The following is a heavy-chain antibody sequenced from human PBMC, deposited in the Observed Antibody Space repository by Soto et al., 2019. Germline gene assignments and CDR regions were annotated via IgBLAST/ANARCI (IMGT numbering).Heavy chain of an antibody. CDR1: GFSLSTRTAG. D-gene: IGHD3-16*02. V-gene: IGHV2-5*05. J-gene: IGHJ3*01. CDR3: AHVMITFGGFIADDAFDV. CDR2: IYWDDDK. Sequence: SGPTLVKPTETLTLTCTFSGFSLSTRTAGVGWIRQPPGKALEWLAVIYWDDDKRYGPSLKGKLNITKDTSKNQVVLTMGNVDPVDTGTYYCAHVMITFGGFIADDAFDVWGPGTMVTVSS.